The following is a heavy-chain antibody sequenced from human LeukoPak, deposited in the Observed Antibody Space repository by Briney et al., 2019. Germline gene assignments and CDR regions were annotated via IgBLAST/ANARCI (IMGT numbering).Heavy chain of an antibody. D-gene: IGHD2-21*02. CDR2: ISGSGGST. J-gene: IGHJ1*01. V-gene: IGHV3-23*01. CDR1: GFTFSSYA. Sequence: GGSLRLSCAASGFTFSSYAMSWVRQAPGKGLEWVSAISGSGGSTYYADSVKGRFTISRDNSKNTLYLQMNSLRAEDTAVYYCARAYCGGDCLQAEYFQHWGQGTLVTVSS. CDR3: ARAYCGGDCLQAEYFQH.